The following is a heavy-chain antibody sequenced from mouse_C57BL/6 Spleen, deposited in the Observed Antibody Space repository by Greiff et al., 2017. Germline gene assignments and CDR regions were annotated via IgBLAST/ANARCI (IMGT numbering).Heavy chain of an antibody. CDR2: INPGSGGT. V-gene: IGHV1-54*01. J-gene: IGHJ4*01. Sequence: LVESGAELVRPGTSVKVSCQASGYAFPNYLIEWVKQRPGPGLEWFGVINPGSGGTHYSETFTGKATLTADNSSSTAYMQLSSLTSEDTAVYFCARSHYYGSSYYAMDYWGQGTSVTVSS. CDR3: ARSHYYGSSYYAMDY. CDR1: GYAFPNYL. D-gene: IGHD1-1*01.